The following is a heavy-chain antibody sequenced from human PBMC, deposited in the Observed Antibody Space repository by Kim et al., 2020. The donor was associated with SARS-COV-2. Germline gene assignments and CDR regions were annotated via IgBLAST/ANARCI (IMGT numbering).Heavy chain of an antibody. CDR3: AKDEVGATTFAYAFDI. J-gene: IGHJ3*02. D-gene: IGHD1-26*01. Sequence: SVKGRFTISRDNAKNSLYLQMNSLRAEDTAVYYCAKDEVGATTFAYAFDIWGQGTMVTVSS. V-gene: IGHV3-11*05.